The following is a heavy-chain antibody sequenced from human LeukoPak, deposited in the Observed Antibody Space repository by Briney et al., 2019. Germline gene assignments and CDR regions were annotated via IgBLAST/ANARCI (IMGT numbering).Heavy chain of an antibody. V-gene: IGHV4-39*01. D-gene: IGHD2-15*01. CDR3: ARMTCGGGTCWWFDP. CDR1: GGSITSIHYY. CDR2: IYYFGST. Sequence: SETLSLTCTVSGGSITSIHYYWGWIRQPPGKGLEWIGNIYYFGSTYYNPSLRSRVTISVDTPKNQFSLKLSSVTAADTALYYCARMTCGGGTCWWFDPWGQGTLVTVPS. J-gene: IGHJ5*02.